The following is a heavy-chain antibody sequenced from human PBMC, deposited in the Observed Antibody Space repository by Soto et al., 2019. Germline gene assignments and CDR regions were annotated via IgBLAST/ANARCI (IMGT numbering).Heavy chain of an antibody. J-gene: IGHJ6*02. CDR3: ARGGCSSTSCYQLYGMDV. Sequence: SQTLSLTCAISGDSVSSNSAAWNWIRQSPSRGLEWLGRTYYRSKWYNDYAVSVKSRITINPDTSKNQFSLQLNSVTPEDTAVYYCARGGCSSTSCYQLYGMDVWGQGTTVTVSS. D-gene: IGHD2-2*01. CDR2: TYYRSKWYN. CDR1: GDSVSSNSAA. V-gene: IGHV6-1*01.